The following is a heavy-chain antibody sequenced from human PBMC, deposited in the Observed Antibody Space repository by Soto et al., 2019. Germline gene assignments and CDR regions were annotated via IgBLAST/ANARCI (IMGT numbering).Heavy chain of an antibody. V-gene: IGHV4-59*01. CDR1: GASISQYY. J-gene: IGHJ5*02. Sequence: SETLSLTCTVSGASISQYYWSWIRQPPGKGLEWIGYIYFSGSTNYNPSLKSRVTMSVELSKNQFSLRLSSMTAADTAVYYCARDLEVAVAGAWGQGTLVTVSS. D-gene: IGHD6-19*01. CDR3: ARDLEVAVAGA. CDR2: IYFSGST.